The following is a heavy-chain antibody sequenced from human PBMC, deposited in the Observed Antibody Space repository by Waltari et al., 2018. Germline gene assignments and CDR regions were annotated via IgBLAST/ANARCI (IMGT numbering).Heavy chain of an antibody. Sequence: EVKLVESGGGLIQPGGSLRLSCAASGFTVSSNYMSWVRQAPGKGLEWVSVIYSGGSTYYADSVKGRFTISRDNSKNTLYLQMNSLRAEDTAVYYCARDPLIDAFDIWGQGTMVTVSS. CDR1: GFTVSSNY. J-gene: IGHJ3*02. V-gene: IGHV3-53*01. CDR2: IYSGGST. CDR3: ARDPLIDAFDI.